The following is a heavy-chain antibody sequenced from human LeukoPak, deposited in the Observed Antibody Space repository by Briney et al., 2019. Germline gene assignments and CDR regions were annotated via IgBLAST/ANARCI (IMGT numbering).Heavy chain of an antibody. D-gene: IGHD2-2*02. CDR2: ISYDGSNK. Sequence: PGSSLRLSCAASGFTFSSYAMHWVRQAPAKGLAWVAVISYDGSNKYYADSVKGRFTISRDNSKNTLYLQMNSVRAEDTAVYYCARDHCSSTSCYIRFFDYWGQGTLVTVSS. CDR1: GFTFSSYA. CDR3: ARDHCSSTSCYIRFFDY. J-gene: IGHJ4*02. V-gene: IGHV3-30-3*01.